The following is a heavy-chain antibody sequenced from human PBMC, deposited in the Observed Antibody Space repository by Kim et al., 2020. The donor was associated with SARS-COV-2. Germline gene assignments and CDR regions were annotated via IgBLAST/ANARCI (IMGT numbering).Heavy chain of an antibody. CDR1: GFTFSDHA. CDR2: LENNSNSYTA. J-gene: IGHJ5*02. CDR3: IRTISSSWSGYCCDP. Sequence: GGSLRLSCAASGFTFSDHAIDWVRQAPGKGLEWVGGLENNSNSYTAPYAASVKGRITIARDESKKSLYLQMNRLKAEAPADYYCIRTISSSWSGYCCDP. D-gene: IGHD6-13*01. V-gene: IGHV3-72*01.